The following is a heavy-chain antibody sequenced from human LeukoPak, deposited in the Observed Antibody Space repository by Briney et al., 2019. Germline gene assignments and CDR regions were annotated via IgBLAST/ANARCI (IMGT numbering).Heavy chain of an antibody. CDR1: GFTFSSYS. CDR2: ISSSSSYI. V-gene: IGHV3-21*01. D-gene: IGHD3-9*01. J-gene: IGHJ3*02. Sequence: GGSLRLSRAASGFTFSSYSMNWVRQAPGKGLEWVSSISSSSSYIYYADSVKGRFTISRDNAKNSLYLQMNSLRAEDTAVYYCARDRFDILTGSDAFDIWGQGTMVTVPS. CDR3: ARDRFDILTGSDAFDI.